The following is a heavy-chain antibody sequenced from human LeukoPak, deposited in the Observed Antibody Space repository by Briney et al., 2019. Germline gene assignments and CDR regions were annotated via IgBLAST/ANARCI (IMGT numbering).Heavy chain of an antibody. CDR1: GGSISSGGYY. CDR3: ARRSNALAFDYYDFWSGYYAGGSSTFDY. V-gene: IGHV4-39*01. J-gene: IGHJ4*02. Sequence: EASETLSLTCTVSGGSISSGGYYWSWIRQHPGKGLEWIGYIYYSGSTYYNPSLKSRVTISVDTSKNQFSLKLSSVTAADTAVYYCARRSNALAFDYYDFWSGYYAGGSSTFDYWGQGTLVTVSS. D-gene: IGHD3-3*01. CDR2: IYYSGST.